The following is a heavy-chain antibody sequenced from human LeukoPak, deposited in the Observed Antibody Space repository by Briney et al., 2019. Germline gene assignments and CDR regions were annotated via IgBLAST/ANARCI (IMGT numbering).Heavy chain of an antibody. V-gene: IGHV3-7*01. CDR2: IKQDGSEK. Sequence: PGGSLRLSCAASGFTFSSYWMSWVRQAPGRGLVWVANIKQDGSEKYYVDSVKGRFTISRDNAKNSLYLQMNSLRAEDTAVYYCARENGNYDFWSGYYGWFDPWGQGTLVTVSS. J-gene: IGHJ5*02. CDR1: GFTFSSYW. D-gene: IGHD3-3*01. CDR3: ARENGNYDFWSGYYGWFDP.